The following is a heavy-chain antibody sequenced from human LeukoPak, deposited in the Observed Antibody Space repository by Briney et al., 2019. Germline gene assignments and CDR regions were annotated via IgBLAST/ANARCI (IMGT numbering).Heavy chain of an antibody. J-gene: IGHJ4*02. D-gene: IGHD4-17*01. CDR3: ARGGDYGDLRYFDY. CDR1: GGSINNYY. CDR2: IYYRGST. Sequence: SQTLSLTCTVSGGSINNYYWSWIRQPPGKGLEWIGYIYYRGSTNYNPSLKSRVTFSVDTSKNQFSLKLNSVTAADTAVYYCARGGDYGDLRYFDYWGQGTLVTVSS. V-gene: IGHV4-59*01.